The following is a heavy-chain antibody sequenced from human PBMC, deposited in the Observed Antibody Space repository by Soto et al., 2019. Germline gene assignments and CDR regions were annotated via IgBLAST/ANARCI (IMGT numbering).Heavy chain of an antibody. CDR2: ITNGNT. Sequence: EVQLLESVGGLIQPGGSLRLSCAASGFTFGTYGMGWVRQAPGKGLEWVSTITNGNTYYAASVKGRFTISRDNSKNTLYLQMSSLRAEDTALYYCAKDKERGGYDSDFDSWGQGTLVTVSS. D-gene: IGHD3-3*01. J-gene: IGHJ4*02. V-gene: IGHV3-23*01. CDR3: AKDKERGGYDSDFDS. CDR1: GFTFGTYG.